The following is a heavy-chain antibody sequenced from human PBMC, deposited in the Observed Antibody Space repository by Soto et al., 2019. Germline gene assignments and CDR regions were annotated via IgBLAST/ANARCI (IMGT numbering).Heavy chain of an antibody. CDR1: GGTFSSYA. J-gene: IGHJ6*02. V-gene: IGHV1-69*13. Sequence: SVKVSCKASGGTFSSYAISWVRQAPGQGLEWMGGIIPIFGTANYAQKFQGRVTITADESTSTAYMELSSLRSEDTAVYYCAGDLPRPSGRALGMAVWGHGTTVTVSS. D-gene: IGHD6-25*01. CDR3: AGDLPRPSGRALGMAV. CDR2: IIPIFGTA.